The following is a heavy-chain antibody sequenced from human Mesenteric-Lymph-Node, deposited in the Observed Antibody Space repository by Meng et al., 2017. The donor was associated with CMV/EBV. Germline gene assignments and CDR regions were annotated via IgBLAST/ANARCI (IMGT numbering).Heavy chain of an antibody. CDR3: AKDLEVQLDPGPPYYFDY. CDR1: GFTFSSYA. Sequence: GGSLRLSCAASGFTFSSYAMNWVRRAPGKGLEWVSSISSTGDITYYADSVKGRFTISRDNSKNTVYLQMNSLTAEDTAIYYCAKDLEVQLDPGPPYYFDYWGQGTLVTVSS. J-gene: IGHJ4*02. D-gene: IGHD1-1*01. V-gene: IGHV3-23*01. CDR2: ISSTGDIT.